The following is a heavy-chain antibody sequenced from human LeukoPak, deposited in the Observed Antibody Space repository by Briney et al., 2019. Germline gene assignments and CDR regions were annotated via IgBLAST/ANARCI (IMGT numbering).Heavy chain of an antibody. Sequence: SGPTLVKPTHTLTLTCTFSGFSLTTRGVGVGWIRQPPRKALEWLALIYWDDEKFYSPSLKTRVTITRDTSKNQVVLTVTNMDPLDTATYYCAYGADGYGYFDSWGQGTLVTVSS. D-gene: IGHD5-24*01. V-gene: IGHV2-5*02. J-gene: IGHJ4*02. CDR2: IYWDDEK. CDR3: AYGADGYGYFDS. CDR1: GFSLTTRGVG.